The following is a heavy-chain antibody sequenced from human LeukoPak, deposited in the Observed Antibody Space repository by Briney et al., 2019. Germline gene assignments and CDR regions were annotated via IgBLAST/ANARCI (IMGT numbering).Heavy chain of an antibody. CDR2: INPNSGGT. Sequence: ASVKVSCKASGYTFTGYYMHWVRQAPGQGLEWMGWINPNSGGTNYAQKFQGRVTMTRDTSISTAYMELSRLRSDDTAVYYCATTPHRWQLSILVNWFGPWGQGTLVTVSS. V-gene: IGHV1-2*02. CDR1: GYTFTGYY. J-gene: IGHJ5*02. CDR3: ATTPHRWQLSILVNWFGP. D-gene: IGHD2-15*01.